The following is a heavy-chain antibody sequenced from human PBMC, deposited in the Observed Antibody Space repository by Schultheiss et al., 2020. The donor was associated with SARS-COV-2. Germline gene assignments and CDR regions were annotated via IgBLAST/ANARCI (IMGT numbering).Heavy chain of an antibody. Sequence: SETLSLTCTVSGGSISSYYWSWIRQPAGKGLEWIGRIYTSGSTNYNPSLKSRVTISVDTSKNQFSLKLSSVTAADTAVYYCAKAAELGGPWEPFDYWGQGTLVTVSS. D-gene: IGHD7-27*01. CDR2: IYTSGST. CDR1: GGSISSYY. J-gene: IGHJ4*02. CDR3: AKAAELGGPWEPFDY. V-gene: IGHV4-4*07.